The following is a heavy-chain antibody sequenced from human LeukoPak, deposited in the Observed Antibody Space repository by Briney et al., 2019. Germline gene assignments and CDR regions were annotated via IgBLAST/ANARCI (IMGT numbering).Heavy chain of an antibody. J-gene: IGHJ6*03. Sequence: GGSLRLSCAASGFTFSSYSMNWVRQAPGKGLEWVSSISSSSSYIYYADSVKGRFTISRDNAKKSLYLQMNSLRAGDTAVYYCARAYSESYGLGYYYMDVWGKGTTVTVSS. CDR1: GFTFSSYS. CDR2: ISSSSSYI. V-gene: IGHV3-21*01. CDR3: ARAYSESYGLGYYYMDV. D-gene: IGHD1-26*01.